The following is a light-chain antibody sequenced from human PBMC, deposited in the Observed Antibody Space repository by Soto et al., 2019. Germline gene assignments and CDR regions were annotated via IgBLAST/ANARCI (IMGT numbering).Light chain of an antibody. V-gene: IGKV3-15*01. CDR2: GAS. Sequence: EVVMTQSPATLSVSPGERATLSCRASQSVNANLAWYQQKPGQAPRLLIHGASNRATGIPARFSGSGFGTEFIXXIXSXXSEDFAVYYGQQYNTWLWTFGQGTKVEI. J-gene: IGKJ1*01. CDR1: QSVNAN. CDR3: QQYNTWLWT.